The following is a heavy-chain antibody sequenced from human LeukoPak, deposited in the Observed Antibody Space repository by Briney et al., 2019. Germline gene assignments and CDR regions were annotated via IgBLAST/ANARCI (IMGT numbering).Heavy chain of an antibody. CDR3: ARERPLYGGKLFDY. Sequence: PGGSLRLSCAASGFTFSSYGMHWVRQAPGQGLEWMGWINPNSGGTNYAQKFQGRVTMTRDTSISTAYMELSRLRSDDTAVYYCARERPLYGGKLFDYWGQGTLVTVSS. CDR1: GFTFSSYG. J-gene: IGHJ4*02. D-gene: IGHD4-23*01. CDR2: INPNSGGT. V-gene: IGHV1-2*02.